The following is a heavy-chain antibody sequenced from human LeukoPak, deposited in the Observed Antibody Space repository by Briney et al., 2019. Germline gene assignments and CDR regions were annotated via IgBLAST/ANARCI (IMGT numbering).Heavy chain of an antibody. CDR1: GFTFGSYW. V-gene: IGHV3-7*04. J-gene: IGHJ4*02. Sequence: SGGSLRLSCAVSGFTFGSYWMTWVRQAPGKGLECVASIKEDGSEKYYEDSVKGRFTISRDNAKNSLYLQMNSLRAEDTAVYYCARDHHPSYYLPDYWGQGTLVTVSS. CDR2: IKEDGSEK. D-gene: IGHD1-26*01. CDR3: ARDHHPSYYLPDY.